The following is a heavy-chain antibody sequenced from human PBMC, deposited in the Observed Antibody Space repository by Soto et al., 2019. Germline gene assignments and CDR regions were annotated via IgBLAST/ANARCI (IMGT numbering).Heavy chain of an antibody. Sequence: ASVKVSCKASGGTFSSYTISWVRQAPGQGLEWMGRIIPILGIANYAQKFQGRVTITADKSTSTAYMELSSLRSEDTAVYYCARGAYYDILTGYYWFDPWGQGTLVTVSS. CDR1: GGTFSSYT. CDR2: IIPILGIA. J-gene: IGHJ5*02. V-gene: IGHV1-69*02. D-gene: IGHD3-9*01. CDR3: ARGAYYDILTGYYWFDP.